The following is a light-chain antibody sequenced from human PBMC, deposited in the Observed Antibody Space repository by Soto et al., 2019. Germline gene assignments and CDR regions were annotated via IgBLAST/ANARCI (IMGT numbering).Light chain of an antibody. CDR2: QVS. CDR3: MKGTHWPPA. Sequence: DVVMTQTPLSLHVTLGHPGYLSLMSSQILVYSDCNTYLHWFQQRPGQSPRRLIYQVSNRDSGVPDRFSGSGSGTDFTLKISSVEAEDVGVYYCMKGTHWPPAFGKGPKGAIK. CDR1: QILVYSDCNTY. J-gene: IGKJ1*01. V-gene: IGKV2-30*01.